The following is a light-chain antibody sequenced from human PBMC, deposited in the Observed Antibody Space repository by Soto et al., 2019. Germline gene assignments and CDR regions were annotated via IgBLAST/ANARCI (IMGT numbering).Light chain of an antibody. CDR3: QQLDTYPP. CDR2: AAS. J-gene: IGKJ3*01. V-gene: IGKV1-6*01. Sequence: AIQMTQSPSSLSASVGDRVTITCRASQGIKNDLGWYQHKPGKAPKLLIYAASSLQSGVPSRFSGSGSGTDFTLTISSLQPEDFATYYCQQLDTYPPFGPGTKVDIK. CDR1: QGIKND.